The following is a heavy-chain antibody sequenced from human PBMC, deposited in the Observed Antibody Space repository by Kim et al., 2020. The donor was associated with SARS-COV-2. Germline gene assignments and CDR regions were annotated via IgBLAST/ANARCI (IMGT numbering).Heavy chain of an antibody. CDR2: ITTSDGDT. Sequence: ASVKVSCKTSGDTSRKNGFSWVRQAPGRGLEWMGWITTSDGDTKYALKFRNRVTMTTDSSTTTGYMELRSLTYDDTAVYFCLRGSWGDINDYWGQGTLVT. D-gene: IGHD3-16*01. CDR3: LRGSWGDINDY. V-gene: IGHV1-18*01. CDR1: GDTSRKNG. J-gene: IGHJ4*02.